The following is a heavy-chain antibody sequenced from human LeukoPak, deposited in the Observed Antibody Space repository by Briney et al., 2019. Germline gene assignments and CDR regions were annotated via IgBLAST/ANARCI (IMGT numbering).Heavy chain of an antibody. J-gene: IGHJ3*02. D-gene: IGHD3-3*01. CDR3: ARDFYDFWSGYSHDAFDI. Sequence: ASVKVSCKASGYTFTVYYMHWVRQAPGQGLEWMGRINPNSGGTNYAQKFQGRVTMTRDTSISTAYMELSRLRSDDTAVYYCARDFYDFWSGYSHDAFDIWGQGTMVTVSS. CDR1: GYTFTVYY. CDR2: INPNSGGT. V-gene: IGHV1-2*06.